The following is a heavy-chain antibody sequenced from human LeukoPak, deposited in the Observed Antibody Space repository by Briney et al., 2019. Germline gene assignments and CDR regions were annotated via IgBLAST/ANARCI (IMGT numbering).Heavy chain of an antibody. CDR2: IYPGDSDT. CDR1: GYSFTSYW. D-gene: IGHD5-18*01. CDR3: ARLGLQRYYYYYYYMDV. V-gene: IGHV5-51*01. J-gene: IGHJ6*03. Sequence: GESLKISCKGSGYSFTSYWIGWVRQMPGKGLEWMGIIYPGDSDTRYSPSVQGQVTISADKSISTAYLQWSSLEASDTAMYYCARLGLQRYYYYYYYMDVWGEGTTVTVSS.